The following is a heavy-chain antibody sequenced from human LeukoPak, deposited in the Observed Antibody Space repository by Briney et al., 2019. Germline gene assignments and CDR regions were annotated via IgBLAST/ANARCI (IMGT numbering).Heavy chain of an antibody. CDR3: ARASDPWLQLT. Sequence: GGSLRLSCAASGFTFSNYWMIWVRQAPGKGMEWVGNIKQDGSEKRYADSVRGRFSISRDNAQTSLYLQMNSLRAEDTAVYYCARASDPWLQLTWGQGTLVTVSS. J-gene: IGHJ5*02. CDR2: IKQDGSEK. V-gene: IGHV3-7*05. D-gene: IGHD5-24*01. CDR1: GFTFSNYW.